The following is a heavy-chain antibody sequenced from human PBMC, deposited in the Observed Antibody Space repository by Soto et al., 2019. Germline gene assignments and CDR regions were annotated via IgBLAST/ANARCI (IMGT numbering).Heavy chain of an antibody. J-gene: IGHJ4*02. Sequence: EVQLLESGGGLVQPGGSLRLSCAASGFTFSTYAMTWVRQAPGKGLEWVSAISGGGGGTYYADSVKGRFTISRDNSNNTLYLQMNSLRAEDTAVYYCAKEFWSGSIDYWGQGTLVTVSS. CDR1: GFTFSTYA. CDR2: ISGGGGGT. CDR3: AKEFWSGSIDY. D-gene: IGHD3-3*01. V-gene: IGHV3-23*01.